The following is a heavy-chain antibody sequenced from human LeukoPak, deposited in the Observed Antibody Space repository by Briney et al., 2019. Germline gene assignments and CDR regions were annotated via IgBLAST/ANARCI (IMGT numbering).Heavy chain of an antibody. CDR3: ARVPGPYTTSRFDY. V-gene: IGHV1-2*02. D-gene: IGHD6-13*01. J-gene: IGHJ4*02. Sequence: ASVKVSCKTSGYTYADYYLHWVRQAPGQGLEWMGRIDPNSGGTNYAQKFQVRVTVTRDTSISTVYMELSGLRSDDTAVYYCARVPGPYTTSRFDYWGQGTLVTVSS. CDR1: GYTYADYY. CDR2: IDPNSGGT.